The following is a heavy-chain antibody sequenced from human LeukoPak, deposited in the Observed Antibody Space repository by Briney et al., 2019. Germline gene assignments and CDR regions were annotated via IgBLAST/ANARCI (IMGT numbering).Heavy chain of an antibody. D-gene: IGHD3-9*01. J-gene: IGHJ4*02. CDR2: IYYSGST. V-gene: IGHV4-30-4*08. CDR3: ARLLRYFDWLLWEGYFDY. Sequence: SETLSLTCTVSGGSISSGDYYWSWIRQPPGKGLEWIGYIYYSGSTYYNPSLKSRVTISVDTSKNQFSLKLSSVTAADTAVYYCARLLRYFDWLLWEGYFDYWGQGTLVTVSS. CDR1: GGSISSGDYY.